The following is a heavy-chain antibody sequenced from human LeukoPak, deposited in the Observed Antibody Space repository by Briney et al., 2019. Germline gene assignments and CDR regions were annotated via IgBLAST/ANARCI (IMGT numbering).Heavy chain of an antibody. CDR2: IIPIFGTA. J-gene: IGHJ6*03. D-gene: IGHD6-6*01. V-gene: IGHV1-69*06. CDR3: ASDNIAARLHYYYYYMDV. CDR1: GYTFTSYD. Sequence: GASVKVSCKASGYTFTSYDISWVRQAPGQGLEWMGGIIPIFGTANYAQKFQGRVTITADKSTSTAYMELSSLRSEDTAVYYCASDNIAARLHYYYYYMDVWGKGTTVTVSS.